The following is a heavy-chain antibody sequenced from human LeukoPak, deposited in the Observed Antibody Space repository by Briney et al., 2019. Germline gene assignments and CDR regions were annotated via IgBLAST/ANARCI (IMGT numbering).Heavy chain of an antibody. J-gene: IGHJ4*02. V-gene: IGHV3-74*01. CDR1: GFTFSSNL. CDR2: ISGDGRGT. Sequence: PGGSLRLSCAASGFTFSSNLMHWVRQAPGKGLVWISRISGDGRGTNYAASVKGRFTISGDNAKNTLYLQMDSLRAEDTAVYYCASISGYYPIDYWGQGTLVTVSS. D-gene: IGHD3-22*01. CDR3: ASISGYYPIDY.